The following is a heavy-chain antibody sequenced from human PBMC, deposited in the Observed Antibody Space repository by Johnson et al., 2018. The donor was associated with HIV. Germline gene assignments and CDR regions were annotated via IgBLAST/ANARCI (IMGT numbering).Heavy chain of an antibody. CDR1: GFTFSDYY. V-gene: IGHV3-30-3*01. CDR3: AREGGQWLVLVDAFDI. CDR2: ISYDGSNK. Sequence: QVQLVESGGGLIQPGGSLRLSCAASGFTFSDYYMSWIRQAPGKGLEWVAVISYDGSNKYYADSVKGRFTISRDNSKNTLYLQMNSLRAEDTAVYYCAREGGQWLVLVDAFDIWGQGTMVTVSS. J-gene: IGHJ3*02. D-gene: IGHD6-19*01.